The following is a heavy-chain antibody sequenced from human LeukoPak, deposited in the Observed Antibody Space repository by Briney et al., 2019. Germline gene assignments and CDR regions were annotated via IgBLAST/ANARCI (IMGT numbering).Heavy chain of an antibody. CDR3: ARGGYDYYDSSGYYGLFDY. CDR1: GFTFSSYW. CDR2: IKQDGSEK. V-gene: IGHV3-7*04. J-gene: IGHJ4*02. Sequence: GGSLRLSCAASGFTFSSYWMSWVRQAPGKGLEWVANIKQDGSEKYYVDSVKGRFTISRDNAKNSLYLQMNSLRAEDTAVYYCARGGYDYYDSSGYYGLFDYWGQGTLVTVSS. D-gene: IGHD3-22*01.